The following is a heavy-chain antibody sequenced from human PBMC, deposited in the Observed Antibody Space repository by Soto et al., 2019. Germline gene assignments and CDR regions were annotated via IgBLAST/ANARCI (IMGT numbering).Heavy chain of an antibody. V-gene: IGHV1-2*02. CDR3: ARGGGRGYNELDP. Sequence: QVQLVQSGAEVKKPGASVKVSCKASGYTFTAYYMHWVRQAPGQGLEWMGWINPNSGGTYHAQNFQGRATMTSDPSTTTAYMELASLRSDDTAVYYCARGGGRGYNELDPWGHGTLVIVSS. CDR2: INPNSGGT. J-gene: IGHJ5*02. CDR1: GYTFTAYY. D-gene: IGHD5-12*01.